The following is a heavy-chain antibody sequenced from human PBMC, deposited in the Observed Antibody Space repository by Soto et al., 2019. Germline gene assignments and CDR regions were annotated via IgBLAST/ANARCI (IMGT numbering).Heavy chain of an antibody. CDR2: IYYSGST. Sequence: QVQLQESGPGLVKPSQTLSLTCTVSGGSISSGGYYWSWIRQHPGKGLEWIGYIYYSGSTYYNPSLKSRVTISVDTSKNQFSLKLSSVTAADTAVYYCARAEMGSNIAVAGNWFDPWGQGTLVTVSS. CDR1: GGSISSGGYY. CDR3: ARAEMGSNIAVAGNWFDP. V-gene: IGHV4-31*03. J-gene: IGHJ5*02. D-gene: IGHD6-19*01.